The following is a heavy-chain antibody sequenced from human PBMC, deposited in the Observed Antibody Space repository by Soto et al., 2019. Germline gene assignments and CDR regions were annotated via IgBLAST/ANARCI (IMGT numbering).Heavy chain of an antibody. J-gene: IGHJ6*02. CDR3: AGSMATVTTSGYYYGMDV. CDR2: VSGSGDSGTGDRT. Sequence: GGSLRLSCAASGFTFSDYGMSWVRQAPGKGLEWVSGVSGSGDSGTGDRTYYTDSVKGRFTISRDNSKNTLYLQMNSLRVEDTAVYYCAGSMATVTTSGYYYGMDVWGQGTTVTVSS. CDR1: GFTFSDYG. V-gene: IGHV3-23*01. D-gene: IGHD4-4*01.